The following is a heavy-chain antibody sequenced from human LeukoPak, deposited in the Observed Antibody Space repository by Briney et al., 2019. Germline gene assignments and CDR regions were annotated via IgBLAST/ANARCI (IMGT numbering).Heavy chain of an antibody. CDR3: ARVGGSGYYFDY. V-gene: IGHV4-59*01. CDR2: IYYSGST. CDR1: GGSISSYY. D-gene: IGHD3-10*01. Sequence: SETLSLTCTVSGGSISSYYWSWIRQPPGKGLEWIGYIYYSGSTNYNPSLKSRVTISVDTSKNQFSLKLSSVTAADTAVYYCARVGGSGYYFDYWGQGTLVTVSS. J-gene: IGHJ4*02.